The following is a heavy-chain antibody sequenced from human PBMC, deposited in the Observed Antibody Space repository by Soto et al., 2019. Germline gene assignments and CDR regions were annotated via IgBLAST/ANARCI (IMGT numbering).Heavy chain of an antibody. V-gene: IGHV3-23*01. J-gene: IGHJ5*02. Sequence: EVQLLESGGGLVQPGGSLRLSWAASGLTFSSYAMSWVRQAPGKGLEWVSVISGSGGSTYYADSVKGRFTISRDNSKNTLYLQMNSLRAEDTAVYYCAKRSSGNWFDPWGQGTLVTVSS. CDR2: ISGSGGST. CDR3: AKRSSGNWFDP. CDR1: GLTFSSYA. D-gene: IGHD3-10*01.